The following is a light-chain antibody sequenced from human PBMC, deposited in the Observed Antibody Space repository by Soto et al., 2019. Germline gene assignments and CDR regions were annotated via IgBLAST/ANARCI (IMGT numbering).Light chain of an antibody. Sequence: QSALTQPPSASGSPGQSVTISCTGTSSDVGAYIFVSWYQQHPGKAPKLMVYDVNRRPPGVPDCFFGSKSGNTASLTVSGLQAEDEADYYCVSFAGGTYVFGTGTKLTVL. CDR3: VSFAGGTYV. CDR2: DVN. CDR1: SSDVGAYIF. V-gene: IGLV2-8*01. J-gene: IGLJ1*01.